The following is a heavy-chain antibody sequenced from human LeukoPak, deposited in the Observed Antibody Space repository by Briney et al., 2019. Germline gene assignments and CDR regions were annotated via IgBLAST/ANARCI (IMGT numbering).Heavy chain of an antibody. CDR1: GFTFSSYS. J-gene: IGHJ6*03. D-gene: IGHD2-15*01. V-gene: IGHV3-48*01. Sequence: GGSLRLSCAASGFTFSSYSMNWVRQAPGKGLEGVSYISSSSSTIYYADSVKGRFTISRDNAKNSLYLQMNSLRAEDTAVYYCAKGAKRLGYCSGGTCYSNYDYYYMDVWDKGTTVTISS. CDR3: AKGAKRLGYCSGGTCYSNYDYYYMDV. CDR2: ISSSSSTI.